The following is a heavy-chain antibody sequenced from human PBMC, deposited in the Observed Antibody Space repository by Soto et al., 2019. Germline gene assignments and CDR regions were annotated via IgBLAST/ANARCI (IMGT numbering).Heavy chain of an antibody. V-gene: IGHV3-23*01. D-gene: IGHD4-17*01. CDR1: GFTFSSYA. CDR3: AKGLARGDYPVDY. J-gene: IGHJ4*02. CDR2: LSGSGGST. Sequence: EVQLLESGGGLVQPGGSLRLSCAASGFTFSSYAMSWVRQAPGKGLEWVSALSGSGGSTYYADSVTGRFTISRDNSKNTLYLQMNSLRAEDTAIYYGAKGLARGDYPVDYWGRGTLVTVSS.